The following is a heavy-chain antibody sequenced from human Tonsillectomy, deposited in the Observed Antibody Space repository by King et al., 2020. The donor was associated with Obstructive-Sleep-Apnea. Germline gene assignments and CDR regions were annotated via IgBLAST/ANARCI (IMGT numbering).Heavy chain of an antibody. CDR2: IYPGDSDT. CDR1: GYSFTSYW. D-gene: IGHD3-22*01. J-gene: IGHJ3*02. V-gene: IGHV5-51*01. CDR3: ARQGAVVGITPDAFDI. Sequence: QLVQSGAEVKKPGESLKISCKGSGYSFTSYWIGWVRQMPGKGLEWMGIIYPGDSDTRYSPSFQGQVTISADKSISTAYLQWSSLKASDTAMYSCARQGAVVGITPDAFDIWGQGTLVTVSS.